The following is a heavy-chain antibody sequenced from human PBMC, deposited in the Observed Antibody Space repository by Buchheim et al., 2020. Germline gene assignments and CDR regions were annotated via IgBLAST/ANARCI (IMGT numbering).Heavy chain of an antibody. CDR2: INPSGGST. CDR3: ARGEVGDGYNNYYYYYGMDV. D-gene: IGHD5-24*01. J-gene: IGHJ6*02. V-gene: IGHV1-46*01. Sequence: QVQLVQSGAEVKKPGSSVKVSCKASGGTFSSYAISWVRQAPGQGLEWMGIINPSGGSTSYAQKFQGRVTMTRDTSTSTVYMELSSLRSEDTAVYYCARGEVGDGYNNYYYYYGMDVWGQGTT. CDR1: GGTFSSYA.